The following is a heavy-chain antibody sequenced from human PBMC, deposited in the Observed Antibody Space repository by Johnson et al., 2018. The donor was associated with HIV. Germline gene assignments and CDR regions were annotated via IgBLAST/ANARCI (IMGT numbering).Heavy chain of an antibody. V-gene: IGHV3-30*02. D-gene: IGHD5-18*01. CDR1: GFIFSDYY. Sequence: QTQLVESGGGLVQPGGSLRLSCAASGFIFSDYYMSWIRQAPGKGLEWVAFIRYDGSNKYYADSVKGRFTISRDNSKNTLYLQINSLRPEDTAVYYCARLPSGYSRDDLDIWGQGTMVTVSS. CDR2: IRYDGSNK. J-gene: IGHJ3*02. CDR3: ARLPSGYSRDDLDI.